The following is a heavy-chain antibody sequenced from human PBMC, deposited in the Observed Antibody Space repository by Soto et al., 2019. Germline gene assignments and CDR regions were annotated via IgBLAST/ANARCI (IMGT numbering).Heavy chain of an antibody. Sequence: PGGSLRLSCAASGFTFTNYWMHWVRQVRGKGPVSLSRSYGVGTGTSYSNSVRGRFTISRHNAENTLYLQINSLRPEDTAVYYCPTAFEYWGQGTPVTVSS. J-gene: IGHJ4*02. V-gene: IGHV3-74*01. CDR1: GFTFTNYW. CDR2: SYGVGTGT. CDR3: PTAFEY.